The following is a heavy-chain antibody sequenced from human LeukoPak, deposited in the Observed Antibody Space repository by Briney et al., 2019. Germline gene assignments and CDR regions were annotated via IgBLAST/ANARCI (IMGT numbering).Heavy chain of an antibody. CDR1: GYTLTELS. J-gene: IGHJ4*02. Sequence: ASVKVSCKVSGYTLTELSMHWVRQAPGKGLEWMGGFDPEDGETIYAQKFQGRVTMTEDTSTDTAYMELSSLRSEDMAVYYCATPYRYSGSYLDYWGQGTLVTVSS. CDR3: ATPYRYSGSYLDY. D-gene: IGHD1-26*01. V-gene: IGHV1-24*01. CDR2: FDPEDGET.